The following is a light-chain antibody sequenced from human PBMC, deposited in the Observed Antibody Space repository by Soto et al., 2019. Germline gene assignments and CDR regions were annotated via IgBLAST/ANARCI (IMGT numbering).Light chain of an antibody. CDR2: EVN. CDR1: RSDVGAYNY. V-gene: IGLV2-14*01. Sequence: QSALTQPASVSGSPGQSITISCTGTRSDVGAYNYVSWYQRHPGKAPKLLIYEVNSRPSGVSNRFSGSKSGNTASLTISGLQPEDEADYYCSSYTSSDTLYVFGSGTKLTVL. CDR3: SSYTSSDTLYV. J-gene: IGLJ1*01.